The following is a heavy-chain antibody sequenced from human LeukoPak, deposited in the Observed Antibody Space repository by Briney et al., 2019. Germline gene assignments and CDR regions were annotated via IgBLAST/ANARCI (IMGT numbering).Heavy chain of an antibody. D-gene: IGHD3-16*02. CDR1: GGYISGYY. Sequence: SETLSLTCTVPGGYISGYYWTWIRQPPGKGLEWIANVYYSGTTNIHPSLKSRLIVSLDMSKNKFSLNLTSVTAADTAVYYCARSIYNDQGTFDYWGQGAPVTVSS. CDR2: VYYSGTT. J-gene: IGHJ4*02. V-gene: IGHV4-59*01. CDR3: ARSIYNDQGTFDY.